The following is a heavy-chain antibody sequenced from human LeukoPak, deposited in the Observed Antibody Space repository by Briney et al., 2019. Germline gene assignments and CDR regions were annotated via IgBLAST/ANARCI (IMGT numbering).Heavy chain of an antibody. V-gene: IGHV3-23*01. Sequence: GGSLRLSCAASGFTFSSYAMSWVRQAPGKGLEWVSAISGSGGSTYYADSVKGRFTISRDNSKNTLYLQMNSLRAEDTAVYYCAKDRTYYYDSSGYYYQHWGQGTLVTVSS. CDR2: ISGSGGST. CDR3: AKDRTYYYDSSGYYYQH. CDR1: GFTFSSYA. J-gene: IGHJ1*01. D-gene: IGHD3-22*01.